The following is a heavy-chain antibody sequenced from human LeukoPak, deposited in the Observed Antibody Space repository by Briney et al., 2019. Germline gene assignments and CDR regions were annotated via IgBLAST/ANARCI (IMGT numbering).Heavy chain of an antibody. D-gene: IGHD2-21*02. CDR2: ISYDGSNK. J-gene: IGHJ6*02. CDR3: ARGPSMTAENYYGMDV. CDR1: GFTFSSYA. Sequence: SGRSLRLSCAASGFTFSSYAMHWVRQAPGKGLEWVAVISYDGSNKYYADSVKGRFTISRDNSKNTLYLQMNSLRAEDTAVYYCARGPSMTAENYYGMDVWGQGTTVTVSS. V-gene: IGHV3-30-3*01.